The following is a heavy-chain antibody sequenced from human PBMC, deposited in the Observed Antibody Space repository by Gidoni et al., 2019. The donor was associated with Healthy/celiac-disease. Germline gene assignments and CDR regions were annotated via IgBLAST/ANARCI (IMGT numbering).Heavy chain of an antibody. J-gene: IGHJ2*01. CDR2: ISGSGGST. CDR3: AKRVTMVRGVPPYWYFDL. Sequence: EVQLLESGGGLVQPGGSLRLSCAASGFTFSSSAMSWVRQAPGKGLEWVSAISGSGGSTYYADSVKGRFTISRDNSKNTLYLQMNSLRAEDTAVYYCAKRVTMVRGVPPYWYFDLWGRGTLVTVSS. CDR1: GFTFSSSA. V-gene: IGHV3-23*01. D-gene: IGHD3-10*01.